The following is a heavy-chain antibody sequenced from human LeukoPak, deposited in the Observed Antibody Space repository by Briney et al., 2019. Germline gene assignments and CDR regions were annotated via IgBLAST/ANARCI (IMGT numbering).Heavy chain of an antibody. CDR2: IYYSGST. J-gene: IGHJ4*02. Sequence: PSETLSLTCTVSGGSISSSSYYWGWIRQPPGKGLEWIGSIYYSGSTYYNPSLKSRVTISVDTSKNQFSLKLSSVTAADTAVYYCAREGDDYGDYHHFDYWGQGTLVTVSS. V-gene: IGHV4-39*07. D-gene: IGHD4-17*01. CDR3: AREGDDYGDYHHFDY. CDR1: GGSISSSSYY.